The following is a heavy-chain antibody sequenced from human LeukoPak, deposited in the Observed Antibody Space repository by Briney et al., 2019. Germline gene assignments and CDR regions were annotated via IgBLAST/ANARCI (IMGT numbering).Heavy chain of an antibody. J-gene: IGHJ4*02. Sequence: GGSLRLSCAASGFTFSSTWMSWVRQAPGKGLELVANINQDGSEKNYVDPVKGRFTISRDNAKNSLYLQMNSLRVEDTAVYYCARDVVAGHFDYWGQGTLVTVSS. D-gene: IGHD6-19*01. V-gene: IGHV3-7*01. CDR2: INQDGSEK. CDR1: GFTFSSTW. CDR3: ARDVVAGHFDY.